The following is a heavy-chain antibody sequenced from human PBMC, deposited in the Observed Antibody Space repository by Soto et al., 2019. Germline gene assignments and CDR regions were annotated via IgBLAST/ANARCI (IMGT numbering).Heavy chain of an antibody. Sequence: GGSLRLSCAASGFTFSSYGMHWVRQAPGKGLEWVAVISYDGSNKYYADSVKGRFTISRDNSKNTLYLQMNSLRAEDTAVYYCAKPKYSGYAFLYFDGMDVWGQGTTVTVSS. V-gene: IGHV3-30*18. J-gene: IGHJ6*02. CDR3: AKPKYSGYAFLYFDGMDV. CDR2: ISYDGSNK. D-gene: IGHD5-12*01. CDR1: GFTFSSYG.